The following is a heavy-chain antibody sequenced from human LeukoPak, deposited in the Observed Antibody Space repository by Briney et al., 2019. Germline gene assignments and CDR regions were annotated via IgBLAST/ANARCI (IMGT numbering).Heavy chain of an antibody. CDR1: GFTFSSYS. CDR3: AKDPAESSSYHHYTPYYFDY. J-gene: IGHJ4*02. V-gene: IGHV3-48*01. CDR2: ISGSSSTI. Sequence: GGSLRLSCAASGFTFSSYSMNWVRQAPGKGLEWVSYISGSSSTIYYADSVKGRFTISRDNSKNTLYLQMNSLRAEDTAVYYCAKDPAESSSYHHYTPYYFDYWGQGTLVTVSS. D-gene: IGHD2-15*01.